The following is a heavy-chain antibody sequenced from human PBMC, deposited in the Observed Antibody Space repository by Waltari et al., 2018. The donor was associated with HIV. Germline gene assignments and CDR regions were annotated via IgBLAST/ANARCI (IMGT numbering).Heavy chain of an antibody. CDR1: ELTFSDAW. J-gene: IGHJ4*02. D-gene: IGHD3-10*01. Sequence: EVQLVESGGDLLKPGGCLRLSCAASELTFSDAWMSWIRQAPGKGLEWVGRIKSKTDGGTTDYAAAVKGRFTISRDDSKNILFLQMNNVKTEDTAVYYCTTEEGYGSGSYLDYWGQGTLLTVSS. V-gene: IGHV3-15*01. CDR3: TTEEGYGSGSYLDY. CDR2: IKSKTDGGTT.